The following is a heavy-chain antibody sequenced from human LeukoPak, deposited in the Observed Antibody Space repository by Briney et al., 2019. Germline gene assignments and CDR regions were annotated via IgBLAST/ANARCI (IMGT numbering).Heavy chain of an antibody. CDR2: ISGSGGST. Sequence: GGSLRLSCAVSGFIVSSNHMSWVRQAPGKGLEWVSAISGSGGSTYYADSVKGRFTISRDNSKNTLYLQMNSLRAEDTAVYYCAKGYCSSTSCYKFDYWGQGTLVTVSS. J-gene: IGHJ4*02. CDR1: GFIVSSNH. D-gene: IGHD2-2*02. CDR3: AKGYCSSTSCYKFDY. V-gene: IGHV3-23*01.